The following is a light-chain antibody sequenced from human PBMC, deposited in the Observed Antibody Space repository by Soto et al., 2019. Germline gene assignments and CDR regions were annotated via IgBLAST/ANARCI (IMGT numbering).Light chain of an antibody. Sequence: DIQLTPSPSTLSASIGDPATVTCRASQGISNWLAWYQQKPGKAPKLLIFHASSLESGVPSRFSGSGSGTEFTLTISSLQSDDFATYYCQQYSSYPTFGQGTNVDI. V-gene: IGKV1-5*01. CDR2: HAS. CDR1: QGISNW. J-gene: IGKJ1*01. CDR3: QQYSSYPT.